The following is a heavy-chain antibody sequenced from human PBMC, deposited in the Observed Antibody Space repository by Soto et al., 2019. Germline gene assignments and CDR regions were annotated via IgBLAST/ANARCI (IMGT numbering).Heavy chain of an antibody. V-gene: IGHV1-18*01. D-gene: IGHD3-16*01. CDR3: ARDRGGDGMDV. CDR1: GYTFSSYG. Sequence: QVQLVQSGAEVKKPGASVKVSCKASGYTFSSYGISWVRQAPGQGLEWMGWFSGYNGNTNYAQKLQGRVTMTIDTSTSTGYMELRSLRSDDTAVYYCARDRGGDGMDVWGQGTTVTFSS. CDR2: FSGYNGNT. J-gene: IGHJ6*02.